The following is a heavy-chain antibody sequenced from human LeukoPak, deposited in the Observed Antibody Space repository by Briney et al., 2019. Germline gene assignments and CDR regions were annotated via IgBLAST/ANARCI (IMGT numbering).Heavy chain of an antibody. V-gene: IGHV3-49*04. CDR3: TRDQWELPH. J-gene: IGHJ1*01. Sequence: GGSLGLSCTASGFTFGDYAMSWVRQAPGKGLEWVGFIRSKAYGGTTEYAASVKGRFTISRDDSKSIAYLQMNSLKTEDTAVYYCTRDQWELPHWGQGTLVTVSS. CDR1: GFTFGDYA. CDR2: IRSKAYGGTT. D-gene: IGHD1-26*01.